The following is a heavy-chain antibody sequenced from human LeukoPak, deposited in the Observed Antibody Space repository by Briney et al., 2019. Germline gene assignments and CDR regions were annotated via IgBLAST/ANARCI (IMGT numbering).Heavy chain of an antibody. J-gene: IGHJ4*02. V-gene: IGHV3-21*01. CDR2: ISSSSSYI. CDR1: GFTFSSYS. Sequence: PGGSLRLSCAASGFTFSSYSVNWVRQAPGKGLEWVSSISSSSSYIYYADSVKGRFTISRDNAKNSLYLQMNSLRAEDTAVYHCARDFYGFGELLSAYYFDYWGQGTLVTVSS. CDR3: ARDFYGFGELLSAYYFDY. D-gene: IGHD3-10*01.